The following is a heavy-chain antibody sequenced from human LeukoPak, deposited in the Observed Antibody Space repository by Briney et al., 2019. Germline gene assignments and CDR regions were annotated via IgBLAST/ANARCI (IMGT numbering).Heavy chain of an antibody. Sequence: GGSLRLSCAASGFTFSDHYMDWVRQAPGKGLEWVGRIRTKANSYTTDSAASVKGRFSVSRDDSKNSLYLQMNSLRAEDTAVYYCARVFSNPTGNDYWGQGTLVTVSS. CDR3: ARVFSNPTGNDY. CDR2: IRTKANSYTT. CDR1: GFTFSDHY. V-gene: IGHV3-72*01. D-gene: IGHD1-1*01. J-gene: IGHJ4*02.